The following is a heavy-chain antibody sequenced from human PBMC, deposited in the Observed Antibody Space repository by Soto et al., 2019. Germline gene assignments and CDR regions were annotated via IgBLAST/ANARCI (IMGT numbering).Heavy chain of an antibody. D-gene: IGHD3-10*01. J-gene: IGHJ4*02. Sequence: EVQLLESGGGLVQPGGSLRLSCAASGFTFSSYAMSWVRQAPGKGLEWVSAISGSGGSTYYADSVKGRFTISRDNAKNTLDLQMNSLRADDTAVYYCAKDQHYYGSGTNPAFDYLGQGTLVTVSS. CDR1: GFTFSSYA. CDR3: AKDQHYYGSGTNPAFDY. CDR2: ISGSGGST. V-gene: IGHV3-23*01.